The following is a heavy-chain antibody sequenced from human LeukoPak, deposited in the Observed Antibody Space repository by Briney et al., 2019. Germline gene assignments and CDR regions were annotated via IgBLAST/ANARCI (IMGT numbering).Heavy chain of an antibody. CDR1: GFTFSSYG. V-gene: IGHV3-30*18. J-gene: IGHJ4*02. CDR2: ISTDGSGK. D-gene: IGHD1-26*01. CDR3: AKDLTGGNYYLDY. Sequence: GGSLSLSCTTTGFTFSSYGMHWVRQAPGKGVEWVAVISTDGSGKHSAESVKGRFTISRDNSKNTLYLQMNSMRAEDTAVYYCAKDLTGGNYYLDYWGQGTLVTVSS.